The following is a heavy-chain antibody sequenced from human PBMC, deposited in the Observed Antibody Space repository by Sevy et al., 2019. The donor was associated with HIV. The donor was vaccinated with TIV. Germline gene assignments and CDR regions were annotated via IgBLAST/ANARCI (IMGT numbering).Heavy chain of an antibody. D-gene: IGHD5-12*01. CDR1: GFTFSSYE. V-gene: IGHV3-48*03. J-gene: IGHJ4*02. CDR3: ARDDRGYSGYDRGNFDY. CDR2: IGSSGSPI. Sequence: GGSLRLSCAASGFTFSSYEMNWVRQAPGKGLEWVSYIGSSGSPIYYADSVKGRFTISRDNAKNSLYLQMNSLRAEDTAVYYCARDDRGYSGYDRGNFDYWGQGTLVTVSS.